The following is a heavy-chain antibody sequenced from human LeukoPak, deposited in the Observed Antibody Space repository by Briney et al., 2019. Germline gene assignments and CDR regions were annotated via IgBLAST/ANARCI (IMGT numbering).Heavy chain of an antibody. Sequence: GASVNVSCKASGYTFTRYGISWVRQAPGQGLEWMGWISAHNGNTNYAQKLQGRVTMTTDTSTSTAYMELRSLRSDDTAVYYCARDIGVTGTPKGNWFDPWGQGTLVTVSS. CDR2: ISAHNGNT. V-gene: IGHV1-18*01. CDR3: ARDIGVTGTPKGNWFDP. J-gene: IGHJ5*02. CDR1: GYTFTRYG. D-gene: IGHD1-20*01.